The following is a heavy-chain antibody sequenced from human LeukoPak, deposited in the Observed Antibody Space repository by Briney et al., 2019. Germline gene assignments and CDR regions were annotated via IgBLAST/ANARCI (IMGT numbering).Heavy chain of an antibody. V-gene: IGHV3-49*04. CDR1: GFTFGDYA. D-gene: IGHD4-17*01. CDR3: TISTYGDPIWLDP. J-gene: IGHJ5*02. Sequence: SGGSLRLSCTASGFTFGDYAMSWVRQAPGKGLEWVGFIRSKAYGGTTEYAASVKGRFTISRDDSKSIAYLQMNSLKTEDTAVYYCTISTYGDPIWLDPWGQGTLVTVSS. CDR2: IRSKAYGGTT.